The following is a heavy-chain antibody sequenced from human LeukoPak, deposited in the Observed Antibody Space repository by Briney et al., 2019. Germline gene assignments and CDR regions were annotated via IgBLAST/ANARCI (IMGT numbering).Heavy chain of an antibody. Sequence: SETLSLTCTVSGGSINNYYWSWIRQPAGKGLEWIGRVYTSGSTNYNPSLKSRVTMSVDTSKNQFSLKLTSVTAADTAVYYCARDGPGYSSPWGQGTLVTVSS. D-gene: IGHD5-12*01. J-gene: IGHJ5*02. V-gene: IGHV4-4*07. CDR3: ARDGPGYSSP. CDR1: GGSINNYY. CDR2: VYTSGST.